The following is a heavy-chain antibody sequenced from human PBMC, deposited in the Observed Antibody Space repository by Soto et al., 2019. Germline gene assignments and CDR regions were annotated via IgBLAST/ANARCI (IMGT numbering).Heavy chain of an antibody. V-gene: IGHV1-69*13. CDR2: IIPIFGAA. CDR3: ARKKDTAMATSGFDI. J-gene: IGHJ3*02. D-gene: IGHD5-18*01. CDR1: GRPFSSYA. Sequence: APLKISCKASGRPFSSYAISCVRQAPGQGLEWMGAIIPIFGAANYAQKLQGRVTITADDSTSTAYMELSSLRSEDTAVYYCARKKDTAMATSGFDIWGQGTMVTVSS.